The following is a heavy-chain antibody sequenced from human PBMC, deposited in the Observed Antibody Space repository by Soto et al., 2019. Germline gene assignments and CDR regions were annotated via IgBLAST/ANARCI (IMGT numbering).Heavy chain of an antibody. CDR1: GGSISSSSYY. V-gene: IGHV4-39*01. D-gene: IGHD5-18*01. Sequence: SETLSLTCTVSGGSISSSSYYWGWIRQPPGKGLEWIGSIYYSGSTYYNPSLKSRVTISVDTSKNQFSLRLSSVTAADTAVYYCARRPRSYGLDYWGQGTLVTVSS. J-gene: IGHJ4*02. CDR2: IYYSGST. CDR3: ARRPRSYGLDY.